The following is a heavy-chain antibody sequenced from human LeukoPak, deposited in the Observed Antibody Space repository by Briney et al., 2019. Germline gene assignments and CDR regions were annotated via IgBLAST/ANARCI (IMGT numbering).Heavy chain of an antibody. D-gene: IGHD3-22*01. V-gene: IGHV1-18*01. CDR3: ARDSYYYDSSGTRFDY. CDR2: ISAYNGNT. J-gene: IGHJ4*02. Sequence: GASVKVSCKASGYTFTSYGISWVRQAPGQGLEWMGWISAYNGNTNYAQKLQGRVTMTTDTSTSTAYMELRSLRSDDTAVYYCARDSYYYDSSGTRFDYWGQGTLATVSS. CDR1: GYTFTSYG.